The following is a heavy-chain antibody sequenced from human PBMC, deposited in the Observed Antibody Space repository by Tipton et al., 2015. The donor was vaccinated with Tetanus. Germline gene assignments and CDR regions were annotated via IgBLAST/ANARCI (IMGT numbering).Heavy chain of an antibody. J-gene: IGHJ5*02. V-gene: IGHV4-34*01. CDR1: GGSFSDNF. CDR2: INYTGSA. CDR3: AASVFRWFDP. Sequence: LRLSCAVHGGSFSDNFWSWIRQSPGKGLEWIGEINYTGSANYNPSLKSRVTMSVDTSKKQISLQLNSVTAADTAVYYCAASVFRWFDPWGQGTRVTVSS. D-gene: IGHD2-21*01.